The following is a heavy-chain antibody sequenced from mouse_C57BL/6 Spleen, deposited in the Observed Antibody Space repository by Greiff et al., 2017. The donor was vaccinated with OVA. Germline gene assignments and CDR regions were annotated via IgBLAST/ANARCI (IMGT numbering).Heavy chain of an antibody. CDR3: TRSYYGSSLDY. D-gene: IGHD1-1*01. Sequence: QVTLKESGAELVRPGASVTLSCKASGYTFTDYEMHWVKQTPVHGLEWIGAIDPETGGTAYNQKFKGKAILTADKSSSTAYMELRSLTSEDSAVYYCTRSYYGSSLDYWGQGTTLTVSS. V-gene: IGHV1-15*01. CDR1: GYTFTDYE. J-gene: IGHJ2*01. CDR2: IDPETGGT.